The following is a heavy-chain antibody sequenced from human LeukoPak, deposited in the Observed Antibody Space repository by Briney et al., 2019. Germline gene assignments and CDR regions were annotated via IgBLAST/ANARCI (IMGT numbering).Heavy chain of an antibody. D-gene: IGHD6-19*01. V-gene: IGHV3-23*01. CDR2: ISGSGGST. CDR3: ARYTTAGYSSGWYGPSFDY. CDR1: GFTFSSYA. Sequence: GGSLRLSCAASGFTFSSYAMSWVRQAPGKGLEWVSTISGSGGSTFYADSVKGRFTISRDNSKNTLYLQMNSPRVEDTAVYYCARYTTAGYSSGWYGPSFDYWGQGTLVTVSS. J-gene: IGHJ4*02.